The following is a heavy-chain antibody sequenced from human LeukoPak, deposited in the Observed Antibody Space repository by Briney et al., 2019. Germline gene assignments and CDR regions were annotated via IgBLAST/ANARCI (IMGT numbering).Heavy chain of an antibody. J-gene: IGHJ5*02. D-gene: IGHD2-15*01. CDR2: IYYSGTT. CDR1: GGSISSYY. CDR3: ARDTPRGVAAVDP. V-gene: IGHV4-59*12. Sequence: PSETLSLTCTVSGGSISSYYWSWIRLPPGKGLECIGYIYYSGTTNYNPSLKSRVTISVDTSKNQFSLNLHSVTAADTAVYYCARDTPRGVAAVDPWGQGTLVTVSS.